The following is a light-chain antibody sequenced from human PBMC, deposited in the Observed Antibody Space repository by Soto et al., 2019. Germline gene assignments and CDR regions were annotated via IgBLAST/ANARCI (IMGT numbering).Light chain of an antibody. J-gene: IGLJ1*01. V-gene: IGLV2-14*01. Sequence: ALPQPASVSGSPGQSITISCTGTSSDVGGYNYVSWYQQHPGKAPKLMIYEVSNRPSGVSNRFSGSKSGNTASLTISGRQAEDEADYYGSSYTSSSTYVFGTGTKLTVL. CDR1: SSDVGGYNY. CDR3: SSYTSSSTYV. CDR2: EVS.